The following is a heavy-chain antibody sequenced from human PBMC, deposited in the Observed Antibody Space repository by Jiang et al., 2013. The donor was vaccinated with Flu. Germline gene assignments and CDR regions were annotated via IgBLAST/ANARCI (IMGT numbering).Heavy chain of an antibody. V-gene: IGHV3-64*01. CDR1: GFTFSSYA. D-gene: IGHD3-3*01. Sequence: VQLLESGGGLVQPGGSLRLSCAASGFTFSSYAMHWVRQAPGKGLEYVSAISSNGGSTYYANSVKGRFTISRDNSKNTLYLQMGSLRAEDMAVYYCAREPSITIFGVVLRYFDLWGRGTLVTVSS. CDR2: ISSNGGST. CDR3: AREPSITIFGVVLRYFDL. J-gene: IGHJ2*01.